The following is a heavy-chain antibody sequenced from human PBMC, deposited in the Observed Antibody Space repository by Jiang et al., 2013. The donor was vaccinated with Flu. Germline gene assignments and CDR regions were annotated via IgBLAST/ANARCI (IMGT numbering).Heavy chain of an antibody. CDR1: GYTFTTYW. D-gene: IGHD3-22*01. Sequence: YGAEVKKPGESLRISCKGSGYTFTTYWIVWVRQMPGKGLEWMGIIYPGNSNVRYSPSFQGQVTISADKSISTAYLQWSSLKASDTAMYYCARRHYDGNPYPDPIFDYWGQGTLV. J-gene: IGHJ4*02. CDR2: IYPGNSNV. V-gene: IGHV5-51*01. CDR3: ARRHYDGNPYPDPIFDY.